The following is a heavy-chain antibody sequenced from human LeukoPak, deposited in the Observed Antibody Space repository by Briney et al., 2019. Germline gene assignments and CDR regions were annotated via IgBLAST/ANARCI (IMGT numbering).Heavy chain of an antibody. CDR1: GYTFTGYY. J-gene: IGHJ4*02. V-gene: IGHV1-2*02. Sequence: ASVKVSCKASGYTFTGYYMHWVRQAPGQGLEWMGWINPNSGGTNYAQKFQGRVTMTRDTSISTAYMELSRLRCDDTAVYYCASIGPSYSSGWYPDENFDYWGQGTLVTVSS. CDR3: ASIGPSYSSGWYPDENFDY. D-gene: IGHD6-19*01. CDR2: INPNSGGT.